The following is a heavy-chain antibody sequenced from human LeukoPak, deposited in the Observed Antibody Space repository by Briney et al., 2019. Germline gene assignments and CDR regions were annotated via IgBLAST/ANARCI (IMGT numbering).Heavy chain of an antibody. Sequence: GGSLRLSCGASGFTFRNYAMTWVRQAPGKGLEWVSSIEGDGSGTYNTDSARGRFIVSRDNSKNTLFLQMNRLRAEDAAVYYCAKDSVSQNGIFDPFDIWGQGTLVTVSS. V-gene: IGHV3-23*03. CDR3: AKDSVSQNGIFDPFDI. D-gene: IGHD2-15*01. J-gene: IGHJ3*02. CDR2: IEGDGSGT. CDR1: GFTFRNYA.